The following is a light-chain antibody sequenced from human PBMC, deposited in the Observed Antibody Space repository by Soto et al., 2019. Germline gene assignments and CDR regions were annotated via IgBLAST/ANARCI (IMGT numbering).Light chain of an antibody. J-gene: IGKJ1*01. CDR2: GAS. Sequence: TQSHSTLSGSLGERVCLXCRASQSISTFLAWYQQKPGQAPRLLIYGASTRATGIPARFSGSGSGTEFTLTISSLQSEDFAVYYCQQYNNWPRTFGQGTKVDIK. CDR3: QQYNNWPRT. V-gene: IGKV3-15*01. CDR1: QSISTF.